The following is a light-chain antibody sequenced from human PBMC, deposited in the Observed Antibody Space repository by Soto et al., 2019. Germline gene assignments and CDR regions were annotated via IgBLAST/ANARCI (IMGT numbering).Light chain of an antibody. CDR3: QQYGSSRT. CDR1: HNVNSNY. Sequence: EIVLTQSPGTLSLSPGERATLSCRASHNVNSNYLAWYQQKPGQAPRLLIYSTSTRATGIPDRFSGSGSGTDFTLTISRLEPEDFAGYYCQQYGSSRTFGQGTKVEIK. CDR2: STS. V-gene: IGKV3-20*01. J-gene: IGKJ1*01.